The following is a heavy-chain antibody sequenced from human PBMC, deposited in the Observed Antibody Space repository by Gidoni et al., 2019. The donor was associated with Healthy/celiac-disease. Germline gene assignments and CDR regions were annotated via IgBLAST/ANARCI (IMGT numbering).Heavy chain of an antibody. D-gene: IGHD6-6*01. CDR3: ARAYSSSSPGDY. CDR1: GYTFTGYY. J-gene: IGHJ4*02. Sequence: QVQLVQSGAEVKKPGASVKVSCKASGYTFTGYYMHWVRQAPGQGLEWMGWINPNRGGTNYAQKFQGRVTMTRDTSISTAYMELSRLRSDDTAVYYCARAYSSSSPGDYWGQGTLVTVSS. CDR2: INPNRGGT. V-gene: IGHV1-2*02.